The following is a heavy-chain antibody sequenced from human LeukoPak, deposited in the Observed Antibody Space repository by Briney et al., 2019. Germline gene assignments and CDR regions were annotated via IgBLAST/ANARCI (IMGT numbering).Heavy chain of an antibody. CDR1: GYPFTNFG. CDR2: ISALYGHT. Sequence: ASVKVSCKASGYPFTNFGISWVRQAPGQGLEWMGWISALYGHTNYAQKFQGRVTMTTDTSTSTAYMELRSLRSDDTAVYYCARDFYHGHCAGLSCFLLDSWGQGALVIVSS. J-gene: IGHJ4*02. D-gene: IGHD2-8*02. CDR3: ARDFYHGHCAGLSCFLLDS. V-gene: IGHV1-18*01.